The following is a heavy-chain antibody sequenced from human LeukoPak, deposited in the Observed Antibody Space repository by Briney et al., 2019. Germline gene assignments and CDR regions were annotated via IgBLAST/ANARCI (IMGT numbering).Heavy chain of an antibody. V-gene: IGHV3-74*01. D-gene: IGHD1-26*01. CDR1: GFTFSKNW. CDR2: IQGGGSNT. Sequence: GGSLRLSCVASGFTFSKNWMHWVRQAPGKGLVWVSRIQGGGSNTNYADSVKGRFSISRDNAKNTVYLQMNSLRAKDTGIGGPISPFDFWGQGTVVTVSS. CDR3: ISPFDF. J-gene: IGHJ4*02.